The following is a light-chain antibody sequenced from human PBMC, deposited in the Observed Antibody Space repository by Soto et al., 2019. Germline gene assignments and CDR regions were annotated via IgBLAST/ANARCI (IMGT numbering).Light chain of an antibody. Sequence: QSVLTQPPSASGTPGQSVTISCSGSSSNIGNNFVFWYHQVPGTAPVLLIYANTQRSSGVPDRVSGSKSGTSASLAISGLRDDDEVDYYCAVWDDGLSGWVLGGGTKLTVL. CDR2: ANT. CDR3: AVWDDGLSGWV. V-gene: IGLV1-47*02. CDR1: SSNIGNNF. J-gene: IGLJ3*02.